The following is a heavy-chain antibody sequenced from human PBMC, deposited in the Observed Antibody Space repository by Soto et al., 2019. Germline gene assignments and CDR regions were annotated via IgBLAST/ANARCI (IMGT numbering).Heavy chain of an antibody. Sequence: GGSLRLSCAASGFTFDDYAMHWVRQAPGKGLEWVSGISWNSGSIGYADSVKGRFTISRDNAKNSLYLQMNSLRAEDTALYYCAKDIGIAVAGSRYFDYWGQGTLVTVSS. J-gene: IGHJ4*02. CDR2: ISWNSGSI. V-gene: IGHV3-9*01. CDR3: AKDIGIAVAGSRYFDY. D-gene: IGHD6-19*01. CDR1: GFTFDDYA.